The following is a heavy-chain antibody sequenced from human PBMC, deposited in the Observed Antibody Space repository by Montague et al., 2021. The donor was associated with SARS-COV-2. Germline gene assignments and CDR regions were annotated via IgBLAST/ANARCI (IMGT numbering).Heavy chain of an antibody. V-gene: IGHV4-39*02. Sequence: SETLSLTCTVSGGSISGNNYYWDWIRQPPGKGLEWIGSIYDSGSTYYNPSLKGRVTISVDTSKNHFSLKLNSVTAADTAVYYCARRGRKLLPVATTVGGFDIWGQGTMVTVSS. J-gene: IGHJ3*02. CDR3: ARRGRKLLPVATTVGGFDI. CDR2: IYDSGST. CDR1: GGSISGNNYY. D-gene: IGHD5-12*01.